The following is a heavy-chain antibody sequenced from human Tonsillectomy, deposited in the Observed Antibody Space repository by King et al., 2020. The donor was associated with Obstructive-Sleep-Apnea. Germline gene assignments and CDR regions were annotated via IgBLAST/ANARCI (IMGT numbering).Heavy chain of an antibody. Sequence: QLVQSGAEVKKPGASVKVSCKASGYTFTSYYMHWVRQAPGQGLEWMGIINPSGGSTSYAQKFQGGVTMTRETTTSTVYMELSSLGSEDTAVYYCARDLYYDSSGYSPKGYWGQGTLVTVSS. J-gene: IGHJ4*02. V-gene: IGHV1-46*03. CDR2: INPSGGST. CDR3: ARDLYYDSSGYSPKGY. D-gene: IGHD3-22*01. CDR1: GYTFTSYY.